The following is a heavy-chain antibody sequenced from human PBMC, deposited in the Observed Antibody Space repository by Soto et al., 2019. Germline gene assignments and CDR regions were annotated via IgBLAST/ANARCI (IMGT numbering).Heavy chain of an antibody. CDR1: GGSISSYY. CDR2: IYYSGST. V-gene: IGHV4-59*01. Sequence: SETLSLTCTVSGGSISSYYWSWIRQPPGKGLEWIGHIYYSGSTDYNPSLKSRVTISVDTSKNQASLKLSSVTAAETAVYYCSRGYNKKYHYYYYGMDVWGQGTTVTVSS. CDR3: SRGYNKKYHYYYYGMDV. D-gene: IGHD1-20*01. J-gene: IGHJ6*02.